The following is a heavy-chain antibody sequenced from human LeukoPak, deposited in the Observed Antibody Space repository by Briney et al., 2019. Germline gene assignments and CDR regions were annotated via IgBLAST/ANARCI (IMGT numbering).Heavy chain of an antibody. CDR1: GFTFSSYS. D-gene: IGHD6-19*01. CDR3: AKGVSSGWTGIDY. CDR2: ISSSSSYI. J-gene: IGHJ4*02. Sequence: PGGSLRLSCAASGFTFSSYSMNWVRQAPGKGLEWVSSISSSSSYIYYADSVKGRFTISRDNAKNSLYLQMNSLRAEDMALYYCAKGVSSGWTGIDYWGQGTLVTVSS. V-gene: IGHV3-21*04.